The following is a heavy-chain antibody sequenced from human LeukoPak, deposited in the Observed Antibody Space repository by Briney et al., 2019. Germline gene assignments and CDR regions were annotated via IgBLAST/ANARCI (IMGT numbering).Heavy chain of an antibody. CDR2: IYYSGST. V-gene: IGHV4-31*03. Sequence: PSQTLSLTCTVSGGSISSGGYYWSWIRQHPGKGLEWIGYIYYSGSTYYNPSLKSRVTISVDTSKNQFSLKLSSVTAADTAVYYCAKQGGGYCSGGSCYWNWFDPWGQGTLVTVSS. CDR3: AKQGGGYCSGGSCYWNWFDP. J-gene: IGHJ5*02. CDR1: GGSISSGGYY. D-gene: IGHD2-15*01.